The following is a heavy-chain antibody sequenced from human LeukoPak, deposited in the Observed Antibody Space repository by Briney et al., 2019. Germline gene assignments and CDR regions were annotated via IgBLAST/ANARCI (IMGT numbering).Heavy chain of an antibody. D-gene: IGHD2-8*01. CDR2: IWYDGSNK. J-gene: IGHJ4*02. CDR1: GCTFSSYG. V-gene: IGHV3-33*06. CDR3: AKDLMSGPPFDY. Sequence: QAGGSLRLSCAASGCTFSSYGMHWVRQAPGKGLERVAVIWYDGSNKYYADSVKGRFTISRDNSKNTLYLQMNSLRAEDTAVYYCAKDLMSGPPFDYWGQGTLVTVSS.